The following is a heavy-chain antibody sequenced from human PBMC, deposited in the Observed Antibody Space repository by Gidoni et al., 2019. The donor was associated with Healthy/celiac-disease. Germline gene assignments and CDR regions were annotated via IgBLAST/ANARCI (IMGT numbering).Heavy chain of an antibody. V-gene: IGHV3-23*01. D-gene: IGHD2-15*01. CDR3: AREVVVAADNWFDP. Sequence: EVQLLESGRGLVQPGGSLRLSCSASGFTFSSSAMSWVRQAPRKGLEWVSAISGSGGSTYYADSVKGRFTISRDNSKNTLYLQMNSLRAEDTAVYYCAREVVVAADNWFDPWGQGTLVTVSS. CDR2: ISGSGGST. CDR1: GFTFSSSA. J-gene: IGHJ5*02.